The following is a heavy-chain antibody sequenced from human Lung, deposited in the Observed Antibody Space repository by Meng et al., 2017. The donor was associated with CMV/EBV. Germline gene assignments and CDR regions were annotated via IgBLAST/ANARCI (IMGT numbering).Heavy chain of an antibody. Sequence: SETXSLTCTVSGGSISTYYWNWLRQLPGKGLEWIGYISNSGSTDYNPSLKSRVTISVDTSKNQFSLKLTSVTAADTAVYYCARFDMDVEGYYGMDVWGQGTTVTVSS. CDR3: ARFDMDVEGYYGMDV. CDR1: GGSISTYY. J-gene: IGHJ6*02. V-gene: IGHV4-59*01. CDR2: ISNSGST. D-gene: IGHD2-15*01.